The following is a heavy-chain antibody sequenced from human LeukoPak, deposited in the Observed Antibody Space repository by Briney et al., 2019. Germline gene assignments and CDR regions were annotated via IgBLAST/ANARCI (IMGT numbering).Heavy chain of an antibody. CDR1: GDSISSYY. CDR2: INYSGST. CDR3: TRRRGGSSELDY. Sequence: NTSETLSLTCTVSGDSISSYYWSWIRQPPGKGLDWIGNINYSGSTYYNPSLKSRVTFSVDTSKNQFSLKLTSATAADTAVYYCTRRRGGSSELDYWGQGALVTVSS. D-gene: IGHD2-15*01. V-gene: IGHV4-59*04. J-gene: IGHJ4*02.